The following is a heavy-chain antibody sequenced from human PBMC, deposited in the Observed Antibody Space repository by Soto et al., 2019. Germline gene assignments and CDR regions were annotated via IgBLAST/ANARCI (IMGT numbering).Heavy chain of an antibody. D-gene: IGHD7-27*01. CDR3: ARVGTGAYHFDN. CDR2: INSDGSTT. Sequence: EVQLVESGGGLVQPGGSLRLSCAASGFTFSSYWMHWVRQAPGKGLVWVSRINSDGSTTSYADSVKGRFTISRDNAKNTLYLQMNSLRAEDTAVYYCARVGTGAYHFDNWGQGTLVTVSS. CDR1: GFTFSSYW. V-gene: IGHV3-74*01. J-gene: IGHJ4*02.